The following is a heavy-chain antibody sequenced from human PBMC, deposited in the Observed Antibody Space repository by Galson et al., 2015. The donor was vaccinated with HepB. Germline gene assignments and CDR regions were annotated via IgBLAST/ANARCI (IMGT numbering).Heavy chain of an antibody. D-gene: IGHD6-13*01. J-gene: IGHJ4*02. V-gene: IGHV3-66*01. CDR3: ARGTSGSWYTAGNY. CDR1: GFTVSSNY. CDR2: IYSGGST. Sequence: SLRLSCAASGFTVSSNYMSWVRQAPGKGLEWVSVIYSGGSTYYADSVKGRFTISRDNSKNTLYLQMNSLRAEDTAVYYCARGTSGSWYTAGNYWGQGTLVTVSS.